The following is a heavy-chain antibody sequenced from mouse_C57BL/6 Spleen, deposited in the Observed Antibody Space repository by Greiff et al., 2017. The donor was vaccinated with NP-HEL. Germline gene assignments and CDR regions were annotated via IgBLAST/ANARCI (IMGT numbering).Heavy chain of an antibody. Sequence: EVQLQQSGPELVKPGASVKISCKASGYTFTDYYMNWVKQSHGKSLEWIGDINPNNGGTSYNQKFKGKATLTVDKSSSTAYMELRSLTSEDSAVYYCARTLYYGPYWYFDVWGTGTTVTVSS. CDR1: GYTFTDYY. D-gene: IGHD2-1*01. CDR3: ARTLYYGPYWYFDV. V-gene: IGHV1-26*01. CDR2: INPNNGGT. J-gene: IGHJ1*03.